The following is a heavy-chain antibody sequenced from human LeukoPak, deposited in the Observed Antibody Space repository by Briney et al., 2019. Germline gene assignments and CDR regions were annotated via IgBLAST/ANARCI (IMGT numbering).Heavy chain of an antibody. Sequence: GGSLRLSCAASGFTFSSYSMNWVRQAPGRGLEWVSYISSTGSTIYYADSVKGRFTVSRDNAKNSLYLQMNSLRAEDTAVYYCARDRMITFGGVIVNWGQGTLVTVSS. D-gene: IGHD3-16*02. V-gene: IGHV3-48*04. CDR3: ARDRMITFGGVIVN. CDR1: GFTFSSYS. CDR2: ISSTGSTI. J-gene: IGHJ4*02.